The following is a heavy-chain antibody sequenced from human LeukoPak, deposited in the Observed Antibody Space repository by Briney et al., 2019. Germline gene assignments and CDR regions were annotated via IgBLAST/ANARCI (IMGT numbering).Heavy chain of an antibody. J-gene: IGHJ4*02. CDR1: GFIVISNH. Sequence: GGSLRLSCAASGFIVISNHMSWVRQTPGKGLEWVAVISYDGSNKYYADSVKGRFTISRDNSKNTLYLQMNSLRAEDTAVYYCARPPTVTTSGTDYWGQGTLVTVSS. CDR3: ARPPTVTTSGTDY. V-gene: IGHV3-30-3*01. CDR2: ISYDGSNK. D-gene: IGHD4-17*01.